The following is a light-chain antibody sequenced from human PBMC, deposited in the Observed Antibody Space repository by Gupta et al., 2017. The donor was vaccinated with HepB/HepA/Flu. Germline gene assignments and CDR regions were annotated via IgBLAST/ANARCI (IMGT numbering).Light chain of an antibody. V-gene: IGKV3-15*01. J-gene: IGKJ4*01. CDR1: QSVSSN. Sequence: EIVMTQSPATLSVSPGERATFSCRASQSVSSNVAWYQHKPGQAPRLLIYAAATRATGIPARFSASGSGTEFTLTINSLQSEDFAVYFCQQYNYLVTFGGGTKVEIK. CDR2: AAA. CDR3: QQYNYLVT.